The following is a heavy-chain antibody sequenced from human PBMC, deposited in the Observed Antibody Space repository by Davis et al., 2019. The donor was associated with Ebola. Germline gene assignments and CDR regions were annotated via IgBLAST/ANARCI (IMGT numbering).Heavy chain of an antibody. CDR2: ISGSGGST. CDR1: GFTFGRYA. J-gene: IGHJ1*01. CDR3: AKDMIEEGLSSPHPDFQH. V-gene: IGHV3-23*01. Sequence: PGGSLRLSCAASGFTFGRYAMSWVRQAPGKGLEWVSAISGSGGSTYYADSLKGRFTISRDNSKNTLYLQLNSLRVEDTAVYYCAKDMIEEGLSSPHPDFQHWGQGTLVTVSS. D-gene: IGHD3-22*01.